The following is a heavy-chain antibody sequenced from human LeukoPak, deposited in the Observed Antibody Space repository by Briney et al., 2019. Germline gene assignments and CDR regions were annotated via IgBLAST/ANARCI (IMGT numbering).Heavy chain of an antibody. CDR1: GFSISSGYY. J-gene: IGHJ4*02. V-gene: IGHV4-38-2*01. CDR3: ARNGTNNYFDY. D-gene: IGHD2-2*01. CDR2: IYHSGST. Sequence: SETLSLTCAVSGFSISSGYYWGWIRQPPGKGLEWIGSIYHSGSTHYNPSPKSRVTISVDTSKNQFSLKLSSVTAADTAVYYCARNGTNNYFDYRGQGTLVTVSS.